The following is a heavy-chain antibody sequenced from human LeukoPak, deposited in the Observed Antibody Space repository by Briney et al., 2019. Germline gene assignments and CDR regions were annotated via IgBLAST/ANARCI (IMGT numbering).Heavy chain of an antibody. Sequence: SETLSLTCTVSGGSISSSSYYWGWIRQPPGKGLEWIGSIYYSGNSNYNPSLKSRITISVDTSKNQFPLKLSSVTAADTAVYYCARHGGLVRGAYDAFDIWGQGTMVTVSS. CDR2: IYYSGNS. CDR3: ARHGGLVRGAYDAFDI. D-gene: IGHD3-10*01. V-gene: IGHV4-39*06. J-gene: IGHJ3*02. CDR1: GGSISSSSYY.